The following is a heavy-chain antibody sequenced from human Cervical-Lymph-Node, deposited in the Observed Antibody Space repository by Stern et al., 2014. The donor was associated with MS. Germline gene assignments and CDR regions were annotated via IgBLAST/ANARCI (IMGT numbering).Heavy chain of an antibody. Sequence: EVQLVESGGGLVQPGGSLRLSCAASGFTVSSNYMSRVRQAPGQGLEWVSIIYTGGSTSYADSVKGRFTISRDNSKNTLYLQMNSLRAEDTAVYYCASRPTLDRSWGQGTLVTVSS. CDR2: IYTGGST. J-gene: IGHJ4*02. CDR3: ASRPTLDRS. D-gene: IGHD4-23*01. V-gene: IGHV3-66*02. CDR1: GFTVSSNY.